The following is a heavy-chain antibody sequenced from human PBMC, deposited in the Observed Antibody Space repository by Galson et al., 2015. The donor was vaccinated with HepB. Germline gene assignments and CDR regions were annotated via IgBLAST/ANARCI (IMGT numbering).Heavy chain of an antibody. Sequence: SLRLSCAVSGFIFSTYGVSWVRQAPGKGLLWVSTIDHTGSKTFYADSVKGRFTISGDNSKNTVHLEMNSLRNDDTAVYYCARWGSYGNLDYWGQGTLVTVSS. D-gene: IGHD1-14*01. CDR3: ARWGSYGNLDY. V-gene: IGHV3-23*01. CDR1: GFIFSTYG. J-gene: IGHJ4*02. CDR2: IDHTGSKT.